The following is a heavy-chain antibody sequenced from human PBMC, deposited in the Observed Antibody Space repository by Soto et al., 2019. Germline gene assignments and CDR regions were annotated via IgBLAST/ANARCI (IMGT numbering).Heavy chain of an antibody. J-gene: IGHJ4*02. CDR1: GGSISSGGYS. V-gene: IGHV4-31*11. CDR3: ARIDPATRRQWLLSYYFES. Sequence: PSETLSLTCAVSGGSISSGGYSWSWIRQPPGKGLERIGYIYYSGSAYYNPSLHSRVTISVDTSMNQFSLMLNSVTAEDPAVYYCARIDPATRRQWLLSYYFESWGQGTLVTVSS. CDR2: IYYSGSA. D-gene: IGHD3-3*01.